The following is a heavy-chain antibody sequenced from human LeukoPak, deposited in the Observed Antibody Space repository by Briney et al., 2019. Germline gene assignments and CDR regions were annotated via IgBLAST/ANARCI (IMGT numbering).Heavy chain of an antibody. CDR1: GFTFSSNS. Sequence: GGSLRLSCAASGFTFSSNSMSWVRQAPGKGLEWLSYISSRSSTIYYADSVKGRFTISRDNAKNSLYLQMNSLRAEDTAVYYCARLYNYGFYWGQGTLVTVSS. CDR2: ISSRSSTI. J-gene: IGHJ4*02. V-gene: IGHV3-48*04. CDR3: ARLYNYGFY. D-gene: IGHD5-18*01.